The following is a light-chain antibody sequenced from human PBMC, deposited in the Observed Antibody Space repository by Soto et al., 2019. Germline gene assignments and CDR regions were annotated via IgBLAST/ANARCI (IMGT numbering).Light chain of an antibody. CDR3: QQYGRSAYT. CDR2: GAS. Sequence: EIVLTQSPGTLSLSPGERATLSCRASQSVSSNYLAWYQQKPGQAPRLLIYGASSRATGIPDRFSGSGSGTDFTLTISRLEPEDVVVYYCQQYGRSAYTFGQGTTLEIK. J-gene: IGKJ2*01. CDR1: QSVSSNY. V-gene: IGKV3-20*01.